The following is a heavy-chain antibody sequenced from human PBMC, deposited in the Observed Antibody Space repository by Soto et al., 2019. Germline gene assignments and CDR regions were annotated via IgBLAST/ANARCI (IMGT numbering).Heavy chain of an antibody. CDR1: GGSISSSSYY. V-gene: IGHV4-39*01. CDR3: ARRTERLARGGEIGQFDY. CDR2: IYYSGST. Sequence: PSETLSLTCTVSGGSISSSSYYWGWIRQPPGKGLEWIGSIYYSGSTYYNPSLKSRVTISVDTSKNQFSLKLSSVTAADTAVYYCARRTERLARGGEIGQFDYWGQGTLVTVSS. J-gene: IGHJ4*02. D-gene: IGHD1-1*01.